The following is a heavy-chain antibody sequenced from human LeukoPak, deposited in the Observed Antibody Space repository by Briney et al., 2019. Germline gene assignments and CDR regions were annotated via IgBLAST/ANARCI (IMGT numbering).Heavy chain of an antibody. D-gene: IGHD5-18*01. CDR3: ARARSSYGYGDAFDI. Sequence: QSGGSLRLSCAASGFTFSSYAMSWVRQAPGKGLEWVAVISYDGSSKCYADSVKGRFTISRDNSKNTLYLQMNSLRAEDTAVYYCARARSSYGYGDAFDIWGQGTMVTVSS. CDR2: ISYDGSSK. V-gene: IGHV3-30*04. CDR1: GFTFSSYA. J-gene: IGHJ3*02.